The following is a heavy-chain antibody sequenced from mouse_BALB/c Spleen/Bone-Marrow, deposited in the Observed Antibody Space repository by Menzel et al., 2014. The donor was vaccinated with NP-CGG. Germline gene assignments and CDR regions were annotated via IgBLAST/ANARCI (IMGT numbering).Heavy chain of an antibody. D-gene: IGHD1-1*01. V-gene: IGHV1S81*02. CDR1: GYTFTNYY. Sequence: VQRVESGAELVKPGASVKLSCKASGYTFTNYYIYWVKQRPGQGLEWIGGINPSNGGTKFNEKFKNKATLTIDKSSSTAYIQLSSLTSGDSAVYYCSRHYYGTPYYAMDYWGQGTSVTVSS. CDR2: INPSNGGT. J-gene: IGHJ4*01. CDR3: SRHYYGTPYYAMDY.